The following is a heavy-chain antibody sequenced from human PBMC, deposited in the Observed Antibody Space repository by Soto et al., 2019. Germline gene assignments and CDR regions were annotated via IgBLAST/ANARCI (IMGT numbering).Heavy chain of an antibody. J-gene: IGHJ4*02. CDR2: ISTYNGNT. CDR3: AKERSSGWSFDY. D-gene: IGHD6-19*01. CDR1: GYTFSTYI. Sequence: ASVKVSCKASGYTFSTYIINWVRQAPGQGLEWMGWISTYNGNTYYAQNLQGRVTMTTDTSKNTLYLQMNSLRAEDTAVFYCAKERSSGWSFDYWGQGTLVTVSS. V-gene: IGHV1-18*01.